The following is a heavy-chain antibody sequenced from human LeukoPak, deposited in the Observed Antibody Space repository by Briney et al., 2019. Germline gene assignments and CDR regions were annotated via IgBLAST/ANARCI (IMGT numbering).Heavy chain of an antibody. CDR3: TKDRQPDGLYNFDY. CDR2: ITGDGKII. Sequence: PGGSLRLSCAASGFTFRTYAMNWVRQAPGKGLEWVSVITGDGKIIYYADSVKGRFSISRDNSRNTLYLQMNGLRAEDTATYYCTKDRQPDGLYNFDYWGQGTQVSVSS. V-gene: IGHV3-23*01. CDR1: GFTFRTYA. J-gene: IGHJ4*02. D-gene: IGHD5-24*01.